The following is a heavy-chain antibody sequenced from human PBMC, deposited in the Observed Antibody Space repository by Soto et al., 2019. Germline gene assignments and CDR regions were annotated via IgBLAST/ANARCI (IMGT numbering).Heavy chain of an antibody. CDR3: ERDKS. J-gene: IGHJ5*02. CDR1: GFTVNNNY. Sequence: PGGSLRLSCAASGFTVNNNYMGWARQAPGKGLEWVSLIYSGDSTYYTDSVKGRFTISRDSSKNTLYLQMSSLRAEDTAVYYCERDKSWGPGTLVNVSS. V-gene: IGHV3-53*01. CDR2: IYSGDST.